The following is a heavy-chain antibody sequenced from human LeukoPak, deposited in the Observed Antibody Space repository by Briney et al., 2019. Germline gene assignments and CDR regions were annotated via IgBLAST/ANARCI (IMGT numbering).Heavy chain of an antibody. Sequence: VVXSGNTNYAQKFQERVTITRDMSTSTAYIELSSLRSEDTAVYYCAAESITIFGVGDYYGMDVWGQGTTVTVSS. V-gene: IGHV1-58*01. D-gene: IGHD3-3*01. CDR3: AAESITIFGVGDYYGMDV. CDR2: VVXSGNT. J-gene: IGHJ6*02.